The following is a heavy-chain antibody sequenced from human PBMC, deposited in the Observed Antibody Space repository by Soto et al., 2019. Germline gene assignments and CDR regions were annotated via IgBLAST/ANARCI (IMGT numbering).Heavy chain of an antibody. CDR3: ARVGRGNSFDI. D-gene: IGHD3-10*01. Sequence: GGSLRLSCAASGFTFSDFGMHWLRQAPGKGLEWVSYVSSRSNQRDSADAVQGRFTISRDNAKNSLFLQLNSLRADDTAVYYCARVGRGNSFDIWGQGTMVTVSS. V-gene: IGHV3-21*01. CDR2: VSSRSNQR. J-gene: IGHJ3*02. CDR1: GFTFSDFG.